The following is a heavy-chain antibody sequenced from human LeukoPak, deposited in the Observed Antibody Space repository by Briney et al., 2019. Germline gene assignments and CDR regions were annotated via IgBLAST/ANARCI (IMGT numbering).Heavy chain of an antibody. D-gene: IGHD2-2*01. V-gene: IGHV4-34*01. CDR3: ASPFDSSTGCYRY. CDR2: IYYTGSS. J-gene: IGHJ4*02. Sequence: SETLSLTCAVYGGSFSGYYWSWIRQPPGKGLEWIGSIYYTGSSYYNPSLKSRVTISVDTSKNQFSLKLRSVTATDTAVYYCASPFDSSTGCYRYWGQGTLVTVSS. CDR1: GGSFSGYY.